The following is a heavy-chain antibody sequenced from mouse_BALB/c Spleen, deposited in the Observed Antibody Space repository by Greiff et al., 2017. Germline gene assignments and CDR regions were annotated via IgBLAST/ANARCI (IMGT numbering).Heavy chain of an antibody. D-gene: IGHD2-4*01. V-gene: IGHV3-2*02. CDR1: GYSITSDYA. CDR2: ISYSGST. Sequence: DVKLQESGPGLVKPSQSLSLTCTVTGYSITSDYAWNWIRQFPGNKLEWMGYISYSGSTSYNPSLKSRISITRDTSKNQFFLQLNSVTTEDTATYYCARSKDSTMITTFFAYWGQGTLVTVSA. CDR3: ARSKDSTMITTFFAY. J-gene: IGHJ3*01.